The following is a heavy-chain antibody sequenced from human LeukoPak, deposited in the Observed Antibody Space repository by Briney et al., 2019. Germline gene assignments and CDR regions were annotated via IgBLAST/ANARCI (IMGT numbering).Heavy chain of an antibody. Sequence: GASLKVSCKASGYPFSDFPISWVRLAPGQGFEWMGWIITFNGDTNYAQKFRGRVTMTRDTSPNTVDLELRSLTSDATAVYYCARGPPGNQRFYDSWGQGTLVTVSS. J-gene: IGHJ5*01. CDR1: GYPFSDFP. CDR2: IITFNGDT. D-gene: IGHD1-26*01. CDR3: ARGPPGNQRFYDS. V-gene: IGHV1-18*01.